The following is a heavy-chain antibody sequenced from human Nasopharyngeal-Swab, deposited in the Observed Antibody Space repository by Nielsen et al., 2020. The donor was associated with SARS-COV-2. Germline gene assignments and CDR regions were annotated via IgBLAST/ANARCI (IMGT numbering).Heavy chain of an antibody. J-gene: IGHJ4*02. CDR3: ARNPGAFFDY. Sequence: VRQAPGKGLEWVSAISGSGGSTYYADSVKGRCTISRDNSKNTLYLQMNSLRGEDTAVYYCARNPGAFFDYWGQGTLVTVSS. D-gene: IGHD1-26*01. CDR2: ISGSGGST. V-gene: IGHV3-23*01.